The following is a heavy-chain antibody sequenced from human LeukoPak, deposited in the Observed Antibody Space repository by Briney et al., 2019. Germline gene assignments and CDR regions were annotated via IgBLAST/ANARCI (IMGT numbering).Heavy chain of an antibody. CDR2: INTSGNS. J-gene: IGHJ5*02. CDR1: GDSIRNYY. D-gene: IGHD6-25*01. CDR3: AREGGGPRWLDP. Sequence: SETLSLTCTVSGDSIRNYYWSWIRQPAGKGLEWIGRINTSGNSNYNPSLGSRVTMSVDPSKNQFSLNLSSVTAADTAVYYCAREGGGPRWLDPWGQGPLVTVSS. V-gene: IGHV4-4*07.